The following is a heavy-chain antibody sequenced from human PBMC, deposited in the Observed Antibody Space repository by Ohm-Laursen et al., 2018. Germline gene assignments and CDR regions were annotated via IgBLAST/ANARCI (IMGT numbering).Heavy chain of an antibody. Sequence: SLRLSCSASGFIFSNYAMYWVRQAPGKGLEWVSAITDSGGSTFYADSVKGRFTTSRDNSKNMLYLQMNSLRAEDTAIYYCAKGSRTSGWPNWGQGTLVTVSS. J-gene: IGHJ4*02. CDR2: ITDSGGST. D-gene: IGHD6-19*01. CDR1: GFIFSNYA. V-gene: IGHV3-23*01. CDR3: AKGSRTSGWPN.